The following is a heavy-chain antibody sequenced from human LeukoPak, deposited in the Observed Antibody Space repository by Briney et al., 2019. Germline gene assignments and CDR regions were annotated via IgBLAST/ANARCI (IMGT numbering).Heavy chain of an antibody. CDR1: GFTFSSYA. D-gene: IGHD5-18*01. CDR2: ISYDGSNK. J-gene: IGHJ4*02. CDR3: ARDSGYSYDFDY. Sequence: QTGRSLRLSCAASGFTFSSYAMHWVRQAPGKGLEWVAVISYDGSNKYYADSVKGRFTISRDNSKNTLYLQMNSLRAEDTAVYYCARDSGYSYDFDYWGQGTLVTVSS. V-gene: IGHV3-30*04.